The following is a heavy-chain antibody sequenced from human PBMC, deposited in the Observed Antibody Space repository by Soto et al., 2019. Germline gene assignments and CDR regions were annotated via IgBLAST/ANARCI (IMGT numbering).Heavy chain of an antibody. CDR3: AREERRFLEWLLSPYYYYGMDV. D-gene: IGHD3-3*01. V-gene: IGHV4-34*01. Sequence: ETLSLTCAVYGGSFSGYYWSWIRQPPGKGLEWIGEINHSGSTNYNPSLKSRVTISVDTSKNQFSLKLSSVTAADTAVYYCAREERRFLEWLLSPYYYYGMDVWGQGTTVTVSS. CDR2: INHSGST. CDR1: GGSFSGYY. J-gene: IGHJ6*02.